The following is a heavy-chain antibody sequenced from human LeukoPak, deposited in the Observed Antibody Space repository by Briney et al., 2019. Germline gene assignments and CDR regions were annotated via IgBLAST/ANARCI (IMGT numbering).Heavy chain of an antibody. D-gene: IGHD3-10*01. CDR1: GCTFSSYS. Sequence: PGGPLRLSCASSGCTFSSYSMNWVRQAPGKGLEWVSSISSSSSYIYYADSVKGRFTISRDNAKNSLYLQMNSLRAEDTAVYYCARDTMVRGVIIKLGYWGQGTLVTVSS. CDR2: ISSSSSYI. J-gene: IGHJ4*02. V-gene: IGHV3-21*01. CDR3: ARDTMVRGVIIKLGY.